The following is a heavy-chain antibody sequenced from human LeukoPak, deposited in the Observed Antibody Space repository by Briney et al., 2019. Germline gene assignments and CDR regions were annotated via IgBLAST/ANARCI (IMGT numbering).Heavy chain of an antibody. CDR1: GFTFSSYA. CDR2: ISGSGGST. CDR3: AKGETYYYDSSGYYYGAFDI. J-gene: IGHJ3*02. Sequence: PGGSLRLSCAASGFTFSSYAMSWVRQAPGKGLEWVSAISGSGGSTYYADSVKGRFTISRDNYKHTLYLQMKRLRAEDTAVYYCAKGETYYYDSSGYYYGAFDIWGQGTMVTVSA. D-gene: IGHD3-22*01. V-gene: IGHV3-23*01.